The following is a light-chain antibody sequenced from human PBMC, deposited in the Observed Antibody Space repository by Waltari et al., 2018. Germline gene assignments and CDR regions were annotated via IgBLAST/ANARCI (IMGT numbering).Light chain of an antibody. Sequence: QSALAQPRPVSGSPGQSVIISCTGSSSDVGTYDSVSWFKQHPGKVPKLIIYDVIKRPSGVPDRFSGSKSGNTASLTISGLQAEDEADYYCSSYAGTYSLIFGGGTKLTVL. CDR2: DVI. J-gene: IGLJ2*01. CDR3: SSYAGTYSLI. V-gene: IGLV2-11*01. CDR1: SSDVGTYDS.